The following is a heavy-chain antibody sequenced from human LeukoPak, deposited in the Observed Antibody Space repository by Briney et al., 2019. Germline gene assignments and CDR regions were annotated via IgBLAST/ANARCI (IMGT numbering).Heavy chain of an antibody. CDR3: ARSFDYGYFDL. Sequence: PSESLSLTCTVSGGSISSYYWSWIRQPPGKGLEWIGYIYYSGSTNYNPSLKSRVTISVDTSKNQFSLKLSSVTAADTAVYYCARSFDYGYFDLWGRGTLVTV. CDR1: GGSISSYY. J-gene: IGHJ2*01. V-gene: IGHV4-59*01. D-gene: IGHD3-9*01. CDR2: IYYSGST.